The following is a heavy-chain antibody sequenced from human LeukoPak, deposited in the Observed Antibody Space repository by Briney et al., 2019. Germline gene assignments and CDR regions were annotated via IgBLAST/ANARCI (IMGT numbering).Heavy chain of an antibody. J-gene: IGHJ4*02. CDR3: ARPYYDSSAPPYDY. V-gene: IGHV1-18*01. D-gene: IGHD3-22*01. Sequence: ASVKVSCKASGYTFTSYGISWVRQAPGQGLEWLGWISAYNGNTNYAQKLQGRVTMTTATSTSTAYMELRSLRSDDTAVYYCARPYYDSSAPPYDYWGQGTLVTVSS. CDR1: GYTFTSYG. CDR2: ISAYNGNT.